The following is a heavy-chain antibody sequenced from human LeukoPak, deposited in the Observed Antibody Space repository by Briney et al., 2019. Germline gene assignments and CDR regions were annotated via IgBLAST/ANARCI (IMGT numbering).Heavy chain of an antibody. J-gene: IGHJ3*02. CDR3: AREPKYCGGDCYPFGTFDI. V-gene: IGHV3-66*01. CDR2: IYSGGST. CDR1: GFTFSSYS. D-gene: IGHD2-21*02. Sequence: PGGSLRLSCAASGFTFSSYSMNWVRQAPGKGLEWVSLIYSGGSTYYADSVKGRFTISRDNAKNSLYLQMNSLRAEDTAVYYCAREPKYCGGDCYPFGTFDIWGQGTMVTVSS.